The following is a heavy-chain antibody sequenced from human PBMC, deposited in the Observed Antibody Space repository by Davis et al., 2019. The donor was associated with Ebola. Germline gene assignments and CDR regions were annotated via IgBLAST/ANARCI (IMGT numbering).Heavy chain of an antibody. V-gene: IGHV4-34*01. CDR1: GGSFSGYY. J-gene: IGHJ6*02. Sequence: MPGGSLRLSCAVYGGSFSGYYWSWIRQPPGKGLEWIGEINHSGSTNYNPSLKSRVTISVDTSKNQFSLKLSSVTAADTAVYYCARGLTYYYDSSGYYGRYYGMDVWGQGTTVTVSS. CDR2: INHSGST. CDR3: ARGLTYYYDSSGYYGRYYGMDV. D-gene: IGHD3-22*01.